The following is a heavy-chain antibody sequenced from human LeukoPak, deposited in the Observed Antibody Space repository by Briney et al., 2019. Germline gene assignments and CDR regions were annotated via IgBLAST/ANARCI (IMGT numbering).Heavy chain of an antibody. Sequence: SETLSLTCAVYGGSFSDYYWSWIRQPPGKGLEWIGEINHSGSTNYNPSLKSRVTISVDTSKNQFSLKLSSETAAETAVYYCASHIALYGMDVWGQGTTVTVSS. CDR1: GGSFSDYY. D-gene: IGHD2-21*01. CDR3: ASHIALYGMDV. CDR2: INHSGST. J-gene: IGHJ6*02. V-gene: IGHV4-34*01.